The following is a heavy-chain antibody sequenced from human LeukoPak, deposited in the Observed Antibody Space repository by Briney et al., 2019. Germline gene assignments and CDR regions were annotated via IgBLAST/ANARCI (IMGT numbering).Heavy chain of an antibody. J-gene: IGHJ4*02. CDR3: AKDRSEWAAGTLFDY. Sequence: GGSLRLSCAASGFTFSSYDIHWVRQAPGKGLEWVAFIRYDGSNKYYADSVKGRFTISRDNSKNTLYLQMNSLRAEDTAVYYCAKDRSEWAAGTLFDYWGQGTLVTVSS. D-gene: IGHD6-13*01. CDR1: GFTFSSYD. CDR2: IRYDGSNK. V-gene: IGHV3-30*02.